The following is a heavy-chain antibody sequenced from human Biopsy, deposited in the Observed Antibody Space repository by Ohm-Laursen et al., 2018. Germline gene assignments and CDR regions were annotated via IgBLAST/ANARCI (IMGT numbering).Heavy chain of an antibody. CDR2: INHSGST. Sequence: GTLSLICAVSGYSISTGYYWSWIRQPPGKGLEWIGEINHSGSTNYNPSLKSRVTISVDTSKNQFSLKLSSVTAADTAVYYCARGRLRAVARFDYWGQGTLVTVSS. CDR1: GYSISTGYY. CDR3: ARGRLRAVARFDY. V-gene: IGHV4-34*01. D-gene: IGHD6-19*01. J-gene: IGHJ4*02.